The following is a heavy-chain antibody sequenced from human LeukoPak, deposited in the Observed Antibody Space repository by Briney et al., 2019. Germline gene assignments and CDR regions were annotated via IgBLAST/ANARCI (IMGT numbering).Heavy chain of an antibody. J-gene: IGHJ5*01. V-gene: IGHV6-1*01. Sequence: SQTLSLTCAISGDTVSSTSGAWNWIRQSPSRGLEWLGRTYYRSKWFNDYAVSVKSRLTFSPDTSKNQVSLQLNSVIPEDTALYYCARERIDSFDSLGQGTLVTVSS. CDR3: ARERIDSFDS. CDR1: GDTVSSTSGA. D-gene: IGHD3-16*02. CDR2: TYYRSKWFN.